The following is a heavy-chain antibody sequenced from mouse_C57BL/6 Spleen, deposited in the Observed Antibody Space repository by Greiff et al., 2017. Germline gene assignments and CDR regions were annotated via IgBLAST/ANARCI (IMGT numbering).Heavy chain of an antibody. CDR3: ARDDYDYDEGAMDY. CDR2: ISDGGSYT. Sequence: EVQLVESGGGLVKPGGSLKLSCAASGFTFSSYAMSWVRQTPEKRLEWVATISDGGSYTYYPDNVKGRFTISRDNAKNNLYLQMSHLKSEDTAMYYCARDDYDYDEGAMDYWGQVASVSVSS. V-gene: IGHV5-4*01. D-gene: IGHD2-4*01. CDR1: GFTFSSYA. J-gene: IGHJ4*01.